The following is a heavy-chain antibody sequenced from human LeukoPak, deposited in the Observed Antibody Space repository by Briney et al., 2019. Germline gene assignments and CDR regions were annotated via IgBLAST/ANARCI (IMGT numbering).Heavy chain of an antibody. D-gene: IGHD6-13*01. J-gene: IGHJ5*02. CDR3: ARVPVPYSSSWYNPEGWFDP. CDR1: GGSISSGSYH. V-gene: IGHV4-61*02. Sequence: SETLSLTCTVSGGSISSGSYHWSWIRQPAGKGLEWIGRIYTSGSTNYNPSLKSRVTISVDTSKNQFSLKLSSVTAADTAVYYCARVPVPYSSSWYNPEGWFDPWGQGTLVTVSS. CDR2: IYTSGST.